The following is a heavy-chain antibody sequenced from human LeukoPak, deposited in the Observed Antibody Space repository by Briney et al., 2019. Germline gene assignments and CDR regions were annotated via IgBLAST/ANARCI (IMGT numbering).Heavy chain of an antibody. CDR1: GVSISTFS. CDR2: IYIKST. Sequence: SETLSLTCTVSGVSISTFSWIWIRQFPGKGLEWIGSIYIKSTNYNPSLKSRVAISVDTSKNQFSLRLDSVTTADTAVYYCARDTTVASGMQYWGQGTLVTVSS. J-gene: IGHJ4*02. D-gene: IGHD6-19*01. CDR3: ARDTTVASGMQY. V-gene: IGHV4-59*01.